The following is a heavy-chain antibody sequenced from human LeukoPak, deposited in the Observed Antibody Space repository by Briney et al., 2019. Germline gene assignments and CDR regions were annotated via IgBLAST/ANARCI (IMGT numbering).Heavy chain of an antibody. D-gene: IGHD3-10*01. CDR1: GGTFSSYA. J-gene: IGHJ6*02. V-gene: IGHV1-69*04. CDR3: ASSSGSYGSGSYGYYGMDV. Sequence: SVTVSCKASGGTFSSYAISWVRQAPGQGLEWMGRIIPIFGIANYAQKFQGRVTITADKSTSTAYMELSSLRSEDTAVYYCASSSGSYGSGSYGYYGMDVWGQGTTVTVSS. CDR2: IIPIFGIA.